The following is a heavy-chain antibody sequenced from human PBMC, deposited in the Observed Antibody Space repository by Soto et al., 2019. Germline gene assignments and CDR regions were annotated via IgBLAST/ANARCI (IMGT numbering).Heavy chain of an antibody. CDR3: TRDTTGPDDH. Sequence: EVQLVESGGGLVQPGGSLRLSCAASGFTLSRYWVHWVRQVPGKGLVWVSRINPDGSTTNYADSVKGRFTVSRDNAKNTVYLHMNSLRAEDKAVYYCTRDTTGPDDHWGQGTLVTVSS. D-gene: IGHD1-1*01. J-gene: IGHJ4*02. V-gene: IGHV3-74*01. CDR2: INPDGSTT. CDR1: GFTLSRYW.